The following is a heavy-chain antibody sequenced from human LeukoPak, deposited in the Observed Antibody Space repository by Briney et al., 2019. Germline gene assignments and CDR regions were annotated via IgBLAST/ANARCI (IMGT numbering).Heavy chain of an antibody. V-gene: IGHV3-66*01. CDR2: IYSGGST. CDR1: GFTVSSNY. D-gene: IGHD6-19*01. Sequence: PGGSLRLSCAASGFTVSSNYMSWVRQAPGKGLEWVSVIYSGGSTYYADSVKGRFTISRDNSKNTLYLQMNSLRAEDTAVYYCARGPKYSRGWYYFDYWGQGTLVTVSS. CDR3: ARGPKYSRGWYYFDY. J-gene: IGHJ4*02.